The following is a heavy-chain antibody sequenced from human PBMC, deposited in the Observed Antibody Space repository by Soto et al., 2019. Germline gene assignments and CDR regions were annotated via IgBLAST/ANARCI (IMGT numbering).Heavy chain of an antibody. V-gene: IGHV3-23*01. CDR2: ISTSIDAT. CDR1: GFAFSNYA. Sequence: LRLSCAASGFAFSNYAMHWVRQAPGKGLERVSSISTSIDATYYADSVKGRFTISRDDSKNTLYLQMNSLRAEDSAVYYCAKDRTVAARNFDYWGQGTQVTVSS. D-gene: IGHD6-6*01. CDR3: AKDRTVAARNFDY. J-gene: IGHJ4*02.